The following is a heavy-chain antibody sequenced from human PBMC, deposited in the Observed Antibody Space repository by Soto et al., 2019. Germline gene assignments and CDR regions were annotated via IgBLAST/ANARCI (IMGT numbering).Heavy chain of an antibody. CDR2: IYYSGST. D-gene: IGHD2-8*02. J-gene: IGHJ4*02. Sequence: SETLSLTCTVSGGSISSYYWSWIRQPPGKGLEWIGYIYYSGSTNYNPSLKSRVTISVDTSKNQFSLKIEDSGVYYCTGAESPDTAYFSLYWGQGTPVTVSS. CDR1: GGSISSYY. V-gene: IGHV4-59*01. CDR3: PDTAYFSLY.